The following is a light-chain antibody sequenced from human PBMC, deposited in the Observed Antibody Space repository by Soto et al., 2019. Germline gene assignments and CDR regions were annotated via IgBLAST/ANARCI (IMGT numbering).Light chain of an antibody. Sequence: DIQMTQSPSSLSASVGDRVTIACRASQDISNSLAWDQQKPEQVPKLLIYAVSSMQSGVPSRFSGSGSGTEFTLTVSSLQPEDVATYYFQKYNRAPWTFGQGTKGEIK. CDR1: QDISNS. CDR3: QKYNRAPWT. CDR2: AVS. V-gene: IGKV1-27*01. J-gene: IGKJ1*01.